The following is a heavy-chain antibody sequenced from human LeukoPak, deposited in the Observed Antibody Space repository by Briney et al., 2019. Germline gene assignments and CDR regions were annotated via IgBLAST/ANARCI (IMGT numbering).Heavy chain of an antibody. CDR3: AIVSYSSGSNDFDY. CDR2: IYPGDSDT. Sequence: GESLKISCKGYGYTFRYYWIGWVRQMPGKGLEWMGIIYPGDSDTRYSPSFQGQVTISADKSISTAYLQWSSLKASDTAMYYCAIVSYSSGSNDFDYWGQGTLVTVSS. CDR1: GYTFRYYW. V-gene: IGHV5-51*01. D-gene: IGHD6-19*01. J-gene: IGHJ4*02.